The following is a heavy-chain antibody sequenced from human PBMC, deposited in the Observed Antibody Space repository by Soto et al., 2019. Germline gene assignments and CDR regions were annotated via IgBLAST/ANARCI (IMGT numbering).Heavy chain of an antibody. D-gene: IGHD3-22*01. V-gene: IGHV3-23*01. CDR1: GFTFSSYA. CDR3: AKRNYYDSSGYLNY. Sequence: GGSLRLSCAASGFTFSSYAMSWVRQAPGKGLEWVSAISGSDGSTYYADSVKGRFTISRDNSKNTLYLQMNSLRAEDTAVYYCAKRNYYDSSGYLNYWGQGTLVTVSS. CDR2: ISGSDGST. J-gene: IGHJ4*02.